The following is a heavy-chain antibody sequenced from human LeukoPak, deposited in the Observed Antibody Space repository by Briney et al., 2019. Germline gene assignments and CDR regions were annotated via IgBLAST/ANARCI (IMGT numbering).Heavy chain of an antibody. CDR2: ISGSGGST. V-gene: IGHV3-23*01. D-gene: IGHD4-17*01. CDR1: GGTFSSYA. Sequence: ASVKVSCKASGGTFSSYAISWVRQAPGKGLEWVSAISGSGGSTYYADSVKGRFTISRDNSKNTLYLQMNSLRAEDTAVYYCAKDHTVTTFNDYWGQGTLVTVSS. CDR3: AKDHTVTTFNDY. J-gene: IGHJ4*02.